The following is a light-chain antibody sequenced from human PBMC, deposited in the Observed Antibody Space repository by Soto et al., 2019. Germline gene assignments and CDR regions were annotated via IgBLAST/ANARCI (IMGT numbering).Light chain of an antibody. J-gene: IGLJ1*01. Sequence: QSVLTQPPSVSGAPGQRVTISCTGNSSNIGAGYDVHWYQQLPGTVPKLLIYGNSNRPSGVPDRFSGSKSGPSASLATTGLQAEDEADYYCQSYDSSLSGYVFGTGTKVTVL. V-gene: IGLV1-40*01. CDR2: GNS. CDR1: SSNIGAGYD. CDR3: QSYDSSLSGYV.